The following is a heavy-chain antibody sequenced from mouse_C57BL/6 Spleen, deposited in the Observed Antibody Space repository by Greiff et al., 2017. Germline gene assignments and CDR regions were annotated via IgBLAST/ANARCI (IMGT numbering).Heavy chain of an antibody. Sequence: EVQLQQSGPELVKPGASVKISCKASGYTFTDYYMNWVKQSHGKSLEWIGDINPNNGGTNYNEKFKSKATLTVDKSSSTAYMQLSSLTSEDSAVYYCAREDYGSSYWYFDVWGTGTTVTVSS. V-gene: IGHV1-26*01. CDR2: INPNNGGT. D-gene: IGHD1-1*01. CDR3: AREDYGSSYWYFDV. J-gene: IGHJ1*03. CDR1: GYTFTDYY.